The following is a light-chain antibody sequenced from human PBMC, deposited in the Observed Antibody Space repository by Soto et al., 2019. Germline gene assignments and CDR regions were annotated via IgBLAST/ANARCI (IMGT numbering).Light chain of an antibody. J-gene: IGLJ1*01. CDR2: EVS. CDR3: SSYTSSSTF. Sequence: QSALTQPASVSGSPGQSITISCTGTSSDVGGYNYVSWYQHHPVKAPKLMIYEVSNRPSGVSNRFSGSKSGNTASLTISGLQAEDEADYYCSSYTSSSTFFGTGTKLTVL. V-gene: IGLV2-14*01. CDR1: SSDVGGYNY.